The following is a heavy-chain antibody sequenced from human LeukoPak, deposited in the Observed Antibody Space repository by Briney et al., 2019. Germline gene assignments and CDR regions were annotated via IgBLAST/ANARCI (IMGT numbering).Heavy chain of an antibody. CDR3: AKDGNYYDSSGYYSNPLDY. V-gene: IGHV3-23*01. CDR1: GFTFSSYA. D-gene: IGHD3-22*01. J-gene: IGHJ4*02. CDR2: ISGSGGST. Sequence: GGSLRLSCAASGFTFSSYAMSWVRQAPGKGLEWVSAISGSGGSTYYADSVKGRFTISRDNSKNTLYLQMNSLRAEDTAVYYCAKDGNYYDSSGYYSNPLDYWGQGTLVTVSS.